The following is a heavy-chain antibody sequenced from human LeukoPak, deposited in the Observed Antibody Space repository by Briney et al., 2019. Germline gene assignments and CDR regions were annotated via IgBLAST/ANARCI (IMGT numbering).Heavy chain of an antibody. CDR2: IWHDGRNK. D-gene: IGHD5-18*01. CDR3: AKGSGYRYGYSYDY. J-gene: IGHJ4*02. V-gene: IGHV3-33*06. Sequence: PGGSLRLSCVASGFTFSSFGMHWVRQAPGKGLEWVAVIWHDGRNKYYGDSVKGRFSISRDNSKNGLYLQMDSLRAEDTAVYYCAKGSGYRYGYSYDYWGQGTQVTVSS. CDR1: GFTFSSFG.